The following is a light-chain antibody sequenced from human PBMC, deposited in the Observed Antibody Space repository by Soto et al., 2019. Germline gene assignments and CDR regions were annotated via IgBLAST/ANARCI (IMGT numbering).Light chain of an antibody. J-gene: IGKJ1*01. Sequence: EIVLTQSPGTLSLSPGERATLSCSASQSVSSSYLAWYQQKPGQAPSLLIYPASSRATGIPDRFSGSGSGTEFTLTISRLEPEDFAVYYCQQYGSSPTFGQGTKVEIK. CDR2: PAS. V-gene: IGKV3-20*01. CDR1: QSVSSSY. CDR3: QQYGSSPT.